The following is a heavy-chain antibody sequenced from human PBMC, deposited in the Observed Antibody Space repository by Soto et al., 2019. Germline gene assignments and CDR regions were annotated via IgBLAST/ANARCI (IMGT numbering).Heavy chain of an antibody. Sequence: SETLSLTCTVSGGSISSSSYYWGWIRQPPGKGLEWIGSIYYSGSTYYKPSLKSRVTISVDTSKNQFSLKLSSVTAADTAVYYCARVISREQLVTYYYYYYMDVWGKGATVTVSS. D-gene: IGHD6-6*01. V-gene: IGHV4-39*01. J-gene: IGHJ6*03. CDR1: GGSISSSSYY. CDR3: ARVISREQLVTYYYYYYMDV. CDR2: IYYSGST.